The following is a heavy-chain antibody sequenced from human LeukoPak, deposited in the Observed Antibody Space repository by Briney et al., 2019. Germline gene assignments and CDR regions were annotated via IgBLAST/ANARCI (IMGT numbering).Heavy chain of an antibody. D-gene: IGHD3-10*01. CDR3: ARKYSGSGNYFFDY. V-gene: IGHV3-48*02. CDR1: GFTFSSYS. J-gene: IGHJ4*02. CDR2: ISTSGNTI. Sequence: GGSLRLSCAASGFTFSSYSMNWVRQAPGKGLEWVSFISTSGNTIYYVDSVKGRFTISRDNAKNSLYLQMNSLRDEDTTVYYCARKYSGSGNYFFDYWGQGTLVTASS.